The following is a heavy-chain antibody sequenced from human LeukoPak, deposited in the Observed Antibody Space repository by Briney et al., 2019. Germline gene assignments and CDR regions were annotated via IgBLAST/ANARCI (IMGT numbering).Heavy chain of an antibody. CDR3: ARDMGSIGGATSPTGLDV. CDR1: GGSISSSSYC. D-gene: IGHD1-26*01. Sequence: PSETLSLTCTVSGGSISSSSYCWGWLRQPRGKGLLWIGSIYYSGSTYYNPWLNSRVTISVDTSKNQFYLKLRSVTAADTAVYYCARDMGSIGGATSPTGLDVWGKGTTVTISS. V-gene: IGHV4-39*07. CDR2: IYYSGST. J-gene: IGHJ6*04.